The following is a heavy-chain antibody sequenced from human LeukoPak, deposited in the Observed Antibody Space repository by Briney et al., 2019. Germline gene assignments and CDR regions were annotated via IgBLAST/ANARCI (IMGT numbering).Heavy chain of an antibody. CDR1: GFTLSSYW. V-gene: IGHV3-74*03. CDR3: TKSDHFDY. Sequence: PGGSLRLSCAASGFTLSSYWMHWVRQAPGKGLVWVSRGEGDGSSSTYADSVKGRFTISRDNAKNTLYLQMNSLRAEDTAVYYCTKSDHFDYWGQGTLVTVSS. D-gene: IGHD2-21*02. CDR2: GEGDGSSS. J-gene: IGHJ4*02.